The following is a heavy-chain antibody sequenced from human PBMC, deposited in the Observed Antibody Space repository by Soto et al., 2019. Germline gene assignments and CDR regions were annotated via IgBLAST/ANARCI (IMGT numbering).Heavy chain of an antibody. D-gene: IGHD2-21*02. V-gene: IGHV1-69*13. Sequence: SVKVSCKASGYTFSSYAISWVRQAPGQGLEWMGGIIPIFGTANYAQKFQGRVTITADESTSTAYMELSSLRSEDTAVYYCARSIVVVTALDYWGQGTLVTVSS. CDR3: ARSIVVVTALDY. CDR2: IIPIFGTA. J-gene: IGHJ4*02. CDR1: GYTFSSYA.